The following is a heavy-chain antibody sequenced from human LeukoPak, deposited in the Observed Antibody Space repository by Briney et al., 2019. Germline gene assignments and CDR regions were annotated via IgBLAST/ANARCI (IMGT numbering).Heavy chain of an antibody. J-gene: IGHJ5*01. CDR2: IYSRGST. Sequence: PSETLSLTCAVYGGSFSGYYWSWIRQPPGKGLEWIGRIYSRGSTNYNPSLKSRVTMSVDTSKNQFSLKLSSVTAADTAVYYCATDGMVRGPDAWFDSWGQGTLVTVSS. V-gene: IGHV4-59*10. CDR3: ATDGMVRGPDAWFDS. CDR1: GGSFSGYY. D-gene: IGHD3-10*01.